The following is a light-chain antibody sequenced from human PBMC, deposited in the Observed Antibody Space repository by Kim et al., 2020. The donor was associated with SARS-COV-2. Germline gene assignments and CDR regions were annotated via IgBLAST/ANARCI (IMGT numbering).Light chain of an antibody. CDR2: GAS. CDR3: QQFGRSSWT. V-gene: IGKV3-20*01. CDR1: QSVSSRY. Sequence: EIVLTQSPGTLSLSPGERATLSCRASQSVSSRYFAWYQQKPDQAPRLLIYGASSRATGIPDRFRGSGSGTDFTLTISRLEPEDFAVYYCQQFGRSSWTFGQGTKVDIK. J-gene: IGKJ1*01.